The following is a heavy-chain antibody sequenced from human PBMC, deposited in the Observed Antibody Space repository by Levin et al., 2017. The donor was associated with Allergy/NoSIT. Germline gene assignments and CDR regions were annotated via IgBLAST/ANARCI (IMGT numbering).Heavy chain of an antibody. D-gene: IGHD3-22*01. CDR2: SNTHTGNP. J-gene: IGHJ3*02. CDR3: AKDSSGRPFDI. CDR1: GYTFTTYA. Sequence: WASVKVSCKASGYTFTTYAMNWVRQAPGQGLEWMGWSNTHTGNPTYAPGFTGRFVFSLDTSVNTAYMEISNLKAEDTAMYYCAKDSSGRPFDIWGQGTMVTVSS. V-gene: IGHV7-4-1*02.